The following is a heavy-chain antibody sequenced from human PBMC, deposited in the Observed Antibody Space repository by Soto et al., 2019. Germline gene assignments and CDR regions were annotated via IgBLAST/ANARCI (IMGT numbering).Heavy chain of an antibody. CDR3: AREQYEFGDLYYVDY. CDR2: ISPYSGSR. V-gene: IGHV1-18*04. Sequence: QVQLVQSGGEVKRPGASVKVPCKASGYDFERFPISWVRQARGQGLEWMGLISPYSGSRYYAEKFQGRVTMTTDTSTSTAYMELRSPTSDDTAVYFCAREQYEFGDLYYVDYWRQGTLVTVSS. D-gene: IGHD4-17*01. J-gene: IGHJ4*02. CDR1: GYDFERFP.